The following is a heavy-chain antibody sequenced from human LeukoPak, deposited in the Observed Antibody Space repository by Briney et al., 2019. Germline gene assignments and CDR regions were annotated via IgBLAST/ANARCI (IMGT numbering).Heavy chain of an antibody. CDR2: IKEDGSER. CDR1: AFIFSGHW. J-gene: IGHJ6*02. CDR3: ARDSSGYYYYYYGMDV. D-gene: IGHD3-22*01. Sequence: GGSLRLSCEASAFIFSGHWLNWVRQTPGKGLEWVASIKEDGSERQYVDSVKGRFSISRDNAKNSLYLQMNSLRAEDTAVYYCARDSSGYYYYYYGMDVWGQGTMVTVSS. V-gene: IGHV3-7*01.